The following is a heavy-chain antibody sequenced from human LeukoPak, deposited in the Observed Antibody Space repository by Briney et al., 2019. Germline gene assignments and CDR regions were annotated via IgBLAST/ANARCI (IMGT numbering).Heavy chain of an antibody. V-gene: IGHV3-23*01. CDR3: ARGYSSSWYYFDY. D-gene: IGHD6-13*01. Sequence: GGSLRLSCAASGFTFSSYAMSWVRQAPGKGLEWVSAISGSGGSTYYADSVKGRFTISRDNSKNTLYLQMNSLRAEDTAVYYCARGYSSSWYYFDYWGQGTLVTVSS. CDR1: GFTFSSYA. CDR2: ISGSGGST. J-gene: IGHJ4*02.